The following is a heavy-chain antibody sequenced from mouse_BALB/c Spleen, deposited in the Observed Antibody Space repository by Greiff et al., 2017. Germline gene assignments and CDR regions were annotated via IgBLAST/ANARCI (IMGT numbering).Heavy chain of an antibody. Sequence: DVKLVESGGGLVKPGGSLKLSCAASGFTFSSYAMSWVRQTPEKRLEWVASISSGGSTYYPDSVKGRFTISRDNARNILYLQMSSLRSEDTAMYYCARGYGNYDWYFDVWGAGTTVTVSS. D-gene: IGHD2-1*01. CDR3: ARGYGNYDWYFDV. CDR1: GFTFSSYA. J-gene: IGHJ1*01. V-gene: IGHV5-6-5*01. CDR2: ISSGGST.